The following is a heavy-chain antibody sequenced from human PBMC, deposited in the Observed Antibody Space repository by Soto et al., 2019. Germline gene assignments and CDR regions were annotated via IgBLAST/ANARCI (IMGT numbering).Heavy chain of an antibody. Sequence: GGSLRLSCAASGFPFDDYAMHWVRQAPGKGLEWVSGISWNSGSIGYADSVKGRFTISRDNAKNSLYLQMNSLRAEDTALYYCAKDITAVPLAFDIWGQGTMVTVSS. V-gene: IGHV3-9*01. CDR3: AKDITAVPLAFDI. J-gene: IGHJ3*02. CDR2: ISWNSGSI. CDR1: GFPFDDYA.